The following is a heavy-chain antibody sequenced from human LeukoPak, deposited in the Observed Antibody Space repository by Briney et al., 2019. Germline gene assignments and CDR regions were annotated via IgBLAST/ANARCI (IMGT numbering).Heavy chain of an antibody. V-gene: IGHV3-7*01. CDR1: GFTFSNYW. CDR2: IRQDGSEK. Sequence: GGSLRLSRAASGFTFSNYWMSWVRQAPRKGLEWVANIRQDGSEKYYVDSMRGRFTISRDNAKNSLYLQMSSLRAEDTAVYYCARSTAGLDYWGQGTLVTVSS. J-gene: IGHJ4*02. CDR3: ARSTAGLDY. D-gene: IGHD1-1*01.